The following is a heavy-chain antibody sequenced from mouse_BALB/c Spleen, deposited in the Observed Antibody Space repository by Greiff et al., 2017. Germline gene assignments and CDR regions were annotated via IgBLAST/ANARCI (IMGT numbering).Heavy chain of an antibody. CDR3: TRRGWDEGAWFAY. V-gene: IGHV1-15*01. Sequence: QVQLQQSGAELVRPGASVTLSCKASGYTFTDYEMHWVKQTPVHGLEWIGAIDPETGGTAYNQKFKGKATLTADKSSSTAYMELRSLASEDSAVYYCTRRGWDEGAWFAYWGQGTLVTVSA. CDR2: IDPETGGT. CDR1: GYTFTDYE. D-gene: IGHD4-1*01. J-gene: IGHJ3*01.